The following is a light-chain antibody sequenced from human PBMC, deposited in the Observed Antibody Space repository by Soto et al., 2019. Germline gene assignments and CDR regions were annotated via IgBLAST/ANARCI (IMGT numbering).Light chain of an antibody. CDR1: QSVLYSSNNKNY. J-gene: IGKJ1*01. V-gene: IGKV4-1*01. CDR2: WAS. CDR3: QQYYSTPPT. Sequence: DIVMTQSPDSLAVSLGERVTINCKSSQSVLYSSNNKNYLAWYQQKPGQPPKLLIYWASTRESGVPDRFSVSGSGTDFTLTISSLQAEDVAVYYCQQYYSTPPTFGQGTKVEIK.